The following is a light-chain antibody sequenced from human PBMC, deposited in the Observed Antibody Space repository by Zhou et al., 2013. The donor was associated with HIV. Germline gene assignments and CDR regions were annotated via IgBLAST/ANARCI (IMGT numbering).Light chain of an antibody. J-gene: IGKJ2*01. CDR3: QQYSNYLNT. Sequence: DIQMTQSPSTLSASIGDRVTITCRASQSISTWLAWYQQKRGKAPKLLIYKASNLESGVPSRFSGSGSGTEFTLTISSLQPDDFATYYCQQYSNYLNTFGQGTKLEIK. V-gene: IGKV1-5*03. CDR1: QSISTW. CDR2: KAS.